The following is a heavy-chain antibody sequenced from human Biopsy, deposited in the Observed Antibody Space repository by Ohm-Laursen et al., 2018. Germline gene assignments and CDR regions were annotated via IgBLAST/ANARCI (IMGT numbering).Heavy chain of an antibody. Sequence: ASVKVSCKASGYTFTDYYVHWVRQAPGHGLEWMGWIDTINGGARYAQKFQGRVSMTRDTSISTAYMELSRLTSDDTAVYYCARERDPWGQGTLVTVSS. CDR3: ARERDP. CDR1: GYTFTDYY. J-gene: IGHJ5*02. V-gene: IGHV1-2*02. CDR2: IDTINGGA.